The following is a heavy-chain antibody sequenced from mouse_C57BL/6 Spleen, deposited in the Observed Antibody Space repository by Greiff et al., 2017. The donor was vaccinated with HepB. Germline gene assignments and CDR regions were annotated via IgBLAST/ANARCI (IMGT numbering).Heavy chain of an antibody. CDR1: GFNIKDDY. D-gene: IGHD1-1*01. Sequence: VQLQQSGAELVRPGASVKLSCTASGFNIKDDYMHWVKQRPEQGLEWIGWIDPENGDTEYASKFQGKATITADSSSNTAYLQLSSLTSEHTAVYYCTRGVVATDYYAMDYWGQGTSVTVAS. J-gene: IGHJ4*01. V-gene: IGHV14-4*01. CDR2: IDPENGDT. CDR3: TRGVVATDYYAMDY.